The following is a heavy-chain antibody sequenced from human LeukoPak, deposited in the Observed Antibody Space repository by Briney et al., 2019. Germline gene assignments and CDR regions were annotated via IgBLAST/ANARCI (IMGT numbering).Heavy chain of an antibody. CDR1: GFTFSGYS. J-gene: IGHJ4*02. V-gene: IGHV3-21*01. CDR3: ARGDPLGNY. Sequence: GGSLRLSCAGSGFTFSGYSLNWVRQVPGKGLEWVSSITSSGSSMYYADSVKGRFTISRDNAESTLYLQMNSLRSEDTAVYYCARGDPLGNYWGQGTLVTVSS. D-gene: IGHD7-27*01. CDR2: ITSSGSSM.